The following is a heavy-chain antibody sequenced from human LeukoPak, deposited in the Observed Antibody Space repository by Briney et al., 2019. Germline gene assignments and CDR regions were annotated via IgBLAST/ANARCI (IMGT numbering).Heavy chain of an antibody. D-gene: IGHD3-3*01. V-gene: IGHV3-23*01. Sequence: GGSLRLSCAASGFTFSSYAMSWVRQAPGKGLEWVSAISGSGGSTYYADSVKGRLTISRDNSKNTLYLQMNSLRAEDMAVYYCARQGIRARLLRFLEWLSDFDYWGQGTLVTVSS. CDR2: ISGSGGST. J-gene: IGHJ4*02. CDR1: GFTFSSYA. CDR3: ARQGIRARLLRFLEWLSDFDY.